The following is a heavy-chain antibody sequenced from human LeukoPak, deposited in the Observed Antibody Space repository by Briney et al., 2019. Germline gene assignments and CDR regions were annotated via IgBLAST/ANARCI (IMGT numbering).Heavy chain of an antibody. D-gene: IGHD6-13*01. CDR1: GFTFSDYY. J-gene: IGHJ6*02. CDR3: ARTSSSWYIDYYYYGMDV. V-gene: IGHV3-53*04. Sequence: GGSLRLSCAASGFTFSDYYMSWVRQAPGKGLEWVSVIYSGGSTYYADSVKGRFTISRHNSKNTLYLQMNSLRAEDTAVYYCARTSSSWYIDYYYYGMDVWGQGTTVTVSS. CDR2: IYSGGST.